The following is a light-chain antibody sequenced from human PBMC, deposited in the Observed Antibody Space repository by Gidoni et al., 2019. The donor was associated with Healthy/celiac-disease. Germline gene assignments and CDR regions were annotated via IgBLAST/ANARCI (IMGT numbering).Light chain of an antibody. CDR1: HSIISW. J-gene: IGKJ1*01. V-gene: IGKV1-5*03. CDR3: QQYNSYAWT. CDR2: KTS. Sequence: DIQMIQSPSTLSASVRYRVTITCRASHSIISWLAWYQQKPEKATKLLIYKTSSLESGVPSKFSGSGAETELTLTIRRPEPDDFATYYCQQYNSYAWTFXQXTKVXIK.